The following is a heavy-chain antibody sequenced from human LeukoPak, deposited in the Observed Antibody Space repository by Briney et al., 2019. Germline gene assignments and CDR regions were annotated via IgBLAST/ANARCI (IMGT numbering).Heavy chain of an antibody. CDR2: MKLDGSEE. CDR1: GFTLRSYW. D-gene: IGHD2-15*01. V-gene: IGHV3-7*01. J-gene: IGHJ5*02. Sequence: GGSLRLSCAASGFTLRSYWMSWVRQAPGKGLEWVANMKLDGSEEYYVDSVKGRFTISSDNAKNSLYLQMNSLRVDDTAVYYCARWARYCSSGSCYSWFDPWGQGTLVTVSS. CDR3: ARWARYCSSGSCYSWFDP.